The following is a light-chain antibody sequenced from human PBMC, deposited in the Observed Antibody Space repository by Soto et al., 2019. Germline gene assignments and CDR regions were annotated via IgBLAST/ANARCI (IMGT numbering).Light chain of an antibody. CDR1: QRCSNW. CDR2: HAS. CDR3: KQYNSYS. Sequence: DMQMTKAPSALPASGGDRVTITCRASQRCSNWLAWYQQKPGTAPKVLIYHASNLQSGVPSRFSGSGAGTEFTLTISCLQPDDHATYYCKQYNSYSFGQGTKVEI. J-gene: IGKJ1*01. V-gene: IGKV1-5*01.